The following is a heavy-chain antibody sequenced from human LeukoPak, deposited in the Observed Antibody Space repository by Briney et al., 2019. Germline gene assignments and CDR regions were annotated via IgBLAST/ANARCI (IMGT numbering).Heavy chain of an antibody. V-gene: IGHV4-30-2*01. CDR1: GGSISSGGYS. CDR3: ARARFAVVRGVSWFDP. D-gene: IGHD3-10*01. J-gene: IGHJ5*02. Sequence: SQTLSLTCAVSGGSISSGGYSWSWVRQPPGKGLEWIGYIYHSGSTYYNPSLKSRVTISVDRSKNQFSLKLSSETAADTAVYYCARARFAVVRGVSWFDPWGQGTLVTVSS. CDR2: IYHSGST.